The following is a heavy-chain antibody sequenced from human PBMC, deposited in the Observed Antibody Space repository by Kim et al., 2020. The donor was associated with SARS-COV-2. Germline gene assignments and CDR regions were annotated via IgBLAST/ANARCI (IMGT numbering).Heavy chain of an antibody. J-gene: IGHJ4*02. V-gene: IGHV3-30*02. CDR3: AKDLDDYGDYGDY. Sequence: YADSVKGRFTSSRDNSKNTLYLQMNSLRAEDTAVYYCAKDLDDYGDYGDYWGQGTLVTVSS. D-gene: IGHD4-17*01.